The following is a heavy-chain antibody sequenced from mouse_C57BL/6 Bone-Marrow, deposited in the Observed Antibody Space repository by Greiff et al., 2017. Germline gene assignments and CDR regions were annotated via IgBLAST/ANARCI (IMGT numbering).Heavy chain of an antibody. Sequence: QVHVKQSGAELARPGASVKMSCKASGYTFTSYTMHWVKQRPGQGLEWIGYINPSSGYPKYNQKFKDKAKLTADKSSSTAYMQLSSLTSEDSAVYYCARRDDYVFDVWGTGTTVTVSS. J-gene: IGHJ1*03. CDR1: GYTFTSYT. CDR3: ARRDDYVFDV. V-gene: IGHV1-4*01. CDR2: INPSSGYP. D-gene: IGHD2-4*01.